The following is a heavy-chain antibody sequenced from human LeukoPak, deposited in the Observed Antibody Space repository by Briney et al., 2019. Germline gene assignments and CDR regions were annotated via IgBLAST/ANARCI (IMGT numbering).Heavy chain of an antibody. CDR2: IYYSGNT. J-gene: IGHJ5*02. Sequence: SETLSLTCTVSGGSMGSSPYYWGWIRQPPGKGLEWIGNIYYSGNTYYNPSLKSRVILSVDTSKNQFSLKLNSMTAADTAVYYCAREKILTGYDRPSWFDPWGQGTLVTVSS. D-gene: IGHD3-9*01. CDR3: AREKILTGYDRPSWFDP. V-gene: IGHV4-39*07. CDR1: GGSMGSSPYY.